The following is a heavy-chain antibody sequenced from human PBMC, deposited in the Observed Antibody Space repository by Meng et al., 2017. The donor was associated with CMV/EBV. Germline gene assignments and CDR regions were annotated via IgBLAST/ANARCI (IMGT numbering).Heavy chain of an antibody. CDR2: ISYDGSNK. V-gene: IGHV3-30*04. CDR1: GFTFSSYA. Sequence: CAASGFTFSSYAMHWVRQAPGKGLEWVAVISYDGSNKYYADSVKGRFTISRDNSKNTLYLQMNSLRAEDTAVYYCARVWSSTRIDYWGQGTLVTVSS. D-gene: IGHD2-2*01. J-gene: IGHJ4*02. CDR3: ARVWSSTRIDY.